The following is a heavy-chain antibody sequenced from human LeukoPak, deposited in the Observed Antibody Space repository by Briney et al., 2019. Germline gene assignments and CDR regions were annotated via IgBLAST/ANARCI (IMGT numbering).Heavy chain of an antibody. CDR1: GFTFSDAW. V-gene: IGHV3-15*01. CDR3: TTEPRIAGAGSLDYNFFYMDV. D-gene: IGHD6-13*01. CDR2: IKRQSDGGTR. Sequence: GGSLRLSCAGSGFTFSDAWMSWVRQAPGKGLECVGRIKRQSDGGTRDYAAPVKGRFTISRDDSKNTVYLQMNSLKTEDTAVYFCTTEPRIAGAGSLDYNFFYMDVWGKGTAVTVSS. J-gene: IGHJ6*03.